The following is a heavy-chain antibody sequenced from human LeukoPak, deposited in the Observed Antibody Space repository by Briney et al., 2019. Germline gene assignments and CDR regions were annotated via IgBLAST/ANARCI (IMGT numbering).Heavy chain of an antibody. CDR3: ARERHYYYMDV. J-gene: IGHJ6*03. CDR2: IWYDGSNK. V-gene: IGHV3-33*01. Sequence: PGRSLRLSCAASGFTFSSYGMHWVRQAPGKGLEWVVVIWYDGSNKYYADSVKGRFTISRDNSKNTLYLQMNSLRAKDTAVYYCARERHYYYMDVWGKGTTVTVSS. CDR1: GFTFSSYG.